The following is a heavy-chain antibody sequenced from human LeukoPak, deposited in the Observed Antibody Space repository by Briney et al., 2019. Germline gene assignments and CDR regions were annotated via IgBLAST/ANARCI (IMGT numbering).Heavy chain of an antibody. D-gene: IGHD6-19*01. V-gene: IGHV4-34*01. CDR2: INHSGST. Sequence: SETLSLTCAVYGGSFSGYYWSWIRQPPGKGLEWIGEINHSGSTNYNPSLKSRVTISVDTSKNQFSLKLSSVTAADTAVYYCARPYTSGYRGAFDIWGQGTMVTVSS. J-gene: IGHJ3*02. CDR1: GGSFSGYY. CDR3: ARPYTSGYRGAFDI.